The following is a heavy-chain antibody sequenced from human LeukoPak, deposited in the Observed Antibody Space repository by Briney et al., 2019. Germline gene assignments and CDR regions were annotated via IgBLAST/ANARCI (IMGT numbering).Heavy chain of an antibody. V-gene: IGHV3-23*01. CDR1: GFTFSSYG. J-gene: IGHJ6*02. CDR3: VQDLWCGEYDL. Sequence: PGGTLRLSCAASGFTFSSYGMNWVRQAPGKGLEWVSGIGPSGAKTYYADSVKGRFTISRDNPKNTVYLQMNSLRADDTAVYYCVQDLWCGEYDLWGQGTRVTVSS. CDR2: IGPSGAKT. D-gene: IGHD3-10*01.